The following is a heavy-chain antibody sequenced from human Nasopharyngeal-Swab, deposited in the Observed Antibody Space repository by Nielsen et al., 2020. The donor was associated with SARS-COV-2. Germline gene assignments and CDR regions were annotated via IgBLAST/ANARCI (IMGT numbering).Heavy chain of an antibody. J-gene: IGHJ4*02. CDR3: ARWTTVTTRLDY. V-gene: IGHV4-34*01. CDR2: INHSGST. Sequence: SETLSLTCAVYGGSFSGYYWSWIRQPPGKGLEWIGEINHSGSTNYNPSLKSRVTISVDTSKNQFSLKPSSVTAADTAVYYCARWTTVTTRLDYWGQGTLVTVSS. CDR1: GGSFSGYY. D-gene: IGHD4-17*01.